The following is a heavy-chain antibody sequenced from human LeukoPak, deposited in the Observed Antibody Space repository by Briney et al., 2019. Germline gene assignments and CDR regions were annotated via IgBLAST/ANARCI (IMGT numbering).Heavy chain of an antibody. CDR2: IYYSGST. J-gene: IGHJ4*02. CDR1: GFTFSSYA. D-gene: IGHD3-22*01. Sequence: GSLRLSCAASGFTFSSYAMSWVRQAPGKGLEWIGYIYYSGSTNYNPSLKSRVTISVDTSKNQFSLKLSSVTAADTAVYYCARHGSSGYYYNFDYWGQGTLVTVSS. CDR3: ARHGSSGYYYNFDY. V-gene: IGHV4-59*08.